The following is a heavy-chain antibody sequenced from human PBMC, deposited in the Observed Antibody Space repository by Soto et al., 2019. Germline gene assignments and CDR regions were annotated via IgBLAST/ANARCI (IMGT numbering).Heavy chain of an antibody. CDR3: ARGGDPMTTVTEIAH. D-gene: IGHD4-17*01. V-gene: IGHV3-21*01. J-gene: IGHJ4*02. CDR1: GFTFSSYS. Sequence: PGGSLRLSCAASGFTFSSYSMNWVRQAPGKGLEWVSSISSSSSYIYYADSVKGRFAISRDLSKNTLYLQMNSLGVEDTAVYHCARGGDPMTTVTEIAHWGQGALVTVYS. CDR2: ISSSSSYI.